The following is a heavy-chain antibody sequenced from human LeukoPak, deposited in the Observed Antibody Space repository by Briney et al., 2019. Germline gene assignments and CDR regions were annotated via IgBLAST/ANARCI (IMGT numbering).Heavy chain of an antibody. J-gene: IGHJ4*02. CDR2: IKPDGSDK. CDR3: ARDREVGATIHGY. D-gene: IGHD1-26*01. Sequence: PGGSLRLSCAASGFTFSNYYMSWVRQAPGKGLEWVANIKPDGSDKFYVDSVKGRFTISRDNAENSLYLQMNSLRAEDTAVYFCARDREVGATIHGYWGQGTLVTVSS. V-gene: IGHV3-7*01. CDR1: GFTFSNYY.